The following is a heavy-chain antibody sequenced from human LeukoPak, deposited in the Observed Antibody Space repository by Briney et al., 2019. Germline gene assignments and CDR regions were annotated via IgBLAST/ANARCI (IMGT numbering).Heavy chain of an antibody. CDR1: RGSITNSSCY. V-gene: IGHV4-39*01. CDR2: IYYTGTT. CDR3: ARRAVVPAAVSYFDN. J-gene: IGHJ4*02. Sequence: SETLSLTCAVFRGSITNSSCYWGWIRQPPGKGLEWIGGIYYTGTTYYSPSLNSRITISMDTSKNQFSLRLASVTAADTVLYYCARRAVVPAAVSYFDNWGQGTLVTVSS. D-gene: IGHD2-2*01.